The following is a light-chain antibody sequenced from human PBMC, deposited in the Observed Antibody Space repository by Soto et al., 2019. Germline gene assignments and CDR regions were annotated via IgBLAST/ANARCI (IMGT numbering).Light chain of an antibody. CDR2: KAS. Sequence: DIQMTQSPSTLSASVGDRVTITCRASQTITTSLAWYQQKPGKAPKLLIYKASSLESGVPSRFXRSGSGTEFTLTISSLQPDDFATYYCQQYDSYSLRTFGQGTRVEI. J-gene: IGKJ1*01. CDR3: QQYDSYSLRT. CDR1: QTITTS. V-gene: IGKV1-5*03.